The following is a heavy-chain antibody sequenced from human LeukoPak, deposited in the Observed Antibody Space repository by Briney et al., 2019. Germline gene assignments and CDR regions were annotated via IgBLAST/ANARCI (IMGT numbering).Heavy chain of an antibody. J-gene: IGHJ6*03. Sequence: GGSLRLSCAVSGFGFSSYAMSSVRQAPGEGLEYVSGISGGGVTTYYADSVKDRFTVSRDNSKNTLYLQMHSLRAEDTAVYYCPRHPYDILTGYGYYYYYMDAWGKGTTVTVS. CDR2: ISGGGVTT. D-gene: IGHD3-9*01. CDR3: PRHPYDILTGYGYYYYYMDA. CDR1: GFGFSSYA. V-gene: IGHV3-23*01.